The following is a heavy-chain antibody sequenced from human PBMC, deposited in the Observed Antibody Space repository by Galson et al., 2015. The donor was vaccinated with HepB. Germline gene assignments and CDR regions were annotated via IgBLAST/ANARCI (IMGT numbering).Heavy chain of an antibody. D-gene: IGHD2/OR15-2a*01. CDR2: ISGTGRTP. J-gene: IGHJ3*02. Sequence: SLRLSCAADGFTFSNFAMSWVRQAPGRRLEWISCISGTGRTPYYADSVKGRFSISRDNSKKTLYLQMNGLSAEDTAIYYCAKHRLYTLKQEYSNSWGTYDIWGKGTPVTVSA. CDR1: GFTFSNFA. CDR3: AKHRLYTLKQEYSNSWGTYDI. V-gene: IGHV3-23*01.